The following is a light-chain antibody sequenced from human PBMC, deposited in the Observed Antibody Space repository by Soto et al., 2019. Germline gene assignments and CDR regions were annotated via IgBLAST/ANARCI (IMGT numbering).Light chain of an antibody. J-gene: IGKJ1*01. CDR2: DAS. CDR3: QQYHTWPT. Sequence: EIVMTQSPATLSVYPGERATLSCRASQSVSSNLAWYHQRPGQAPRLLIYDASTRATGVPARFSGTGSGTEFTLTISGLHSEDVAVYYCQQYHTWPTFGQGTKVDTK. V-gene: IGKV3-15*01. CDR1: QSVSSN.